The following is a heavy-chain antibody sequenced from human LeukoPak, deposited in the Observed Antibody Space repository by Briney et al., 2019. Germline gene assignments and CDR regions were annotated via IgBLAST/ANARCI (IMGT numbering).Heavy chain of an antibody. CDR1: GYTFTSYY. CDR2: INPSGGST. D-gene: IGHD1-26*01. J-gene: IGHJ3*02. CDR3: GVGATPDAFDI. V-gene: IGHV1-46*01. Sequence: GAPVKVSCKASGYTFTSYYMHWVRQAPGQGLEWMGIINPSGGSTSYAQKFQGRVTMTRDTSTSTVYMELSSLRSEDTAVYYCGVGATPDAFDIWGQGTMVTVSS.